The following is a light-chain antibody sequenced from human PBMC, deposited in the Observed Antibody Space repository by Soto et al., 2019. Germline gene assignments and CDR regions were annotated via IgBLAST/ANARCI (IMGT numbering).Light chain of an antibody. CDR3: QQYGSSTVT. V-gene: IGKV3D-20*01. CDR2: DAS. CDR1: QSISSN. J-gene: IGKJ4*01. Sequence: ELVMTQSPATLSVSPGERATLSCRASQSISSNLAWYQQKPGLAPRLLIYDASSRATGIPDRFSGSGSGTDFTLTISRLEPEDFAVYYCQQYGSSTVTFGGGTKVDIK.